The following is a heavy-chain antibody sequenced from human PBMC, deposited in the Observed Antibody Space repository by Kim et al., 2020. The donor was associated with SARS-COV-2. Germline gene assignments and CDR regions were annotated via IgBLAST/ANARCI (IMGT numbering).Heavy chain of an antibody. Sequence: ASVKVSCKASGYTFTSHGVSWVRQAPGQGLEWMGWISAYNGDTKYAQKFQARVTMTTDTSTRTAYMELRSLRSDDTVVYYCVRGGQKRSDGYNRREPDSWGQGTLVTVSS. CDR3: VRGGQKRSDGYNRREPDS. CDR1: GYTFTSHG. V-gene: IGHV1-18*01. D-gene: IGHD1-1*01. J-gene: IGHJ4*02. CDR2: ISAYNGDT.